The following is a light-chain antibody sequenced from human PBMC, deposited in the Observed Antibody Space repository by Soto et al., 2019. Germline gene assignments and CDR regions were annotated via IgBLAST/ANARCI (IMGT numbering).Light chain of an antibody. J-gene: IGLJ2*01. CDR1: SRHSSYA. Sequence: QPVLTQSPSASASLGASVKLTCTLSSRHSSYAIAWHQQQPEKGPRYLMKLNSDGRHTKGDGIPDRFSGSSSGTERYLTISSLQSGDEADYYCQTWGTGILVFGGGTKLTVL. V-gene: IGLV4-69*01. CDR3: QTWGTGILV. CDR2: LNSDGRH.